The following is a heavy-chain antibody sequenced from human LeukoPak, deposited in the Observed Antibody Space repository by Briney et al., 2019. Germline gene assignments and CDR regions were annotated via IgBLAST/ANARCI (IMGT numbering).Heavy chain of an antibody. CDR1: GFTFGNYG. J-gene: IGHJ4*02. Sequence: PGGSLRLSCGASGFTFGNYGMLWVRQAPGKGLERVAFIRYDGNNKLYADSMKGRFTISRDNSKNTLYLHINSLRAEDTAVYYCVKDNPLDYWGQGTLVIVSS. CDR3: VKDNPLDY. V-gene: IGHV3-30*02. CDR2: IRYDGNNK. D-gene: IGHD1-14*01.